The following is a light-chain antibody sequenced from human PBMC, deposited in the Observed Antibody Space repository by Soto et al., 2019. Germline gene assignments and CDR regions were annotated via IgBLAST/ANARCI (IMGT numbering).Light chain of an antibody. CDR2: AAS. CDR1: QGISNY. J-gene: IGKJ1*01. Sequence: DIQMTQSPTSLSASVGDRVTITCRASQGISNYLAWFQQKPGKVPKLLIYAASTLQSGVTSRFRGSGSGTDFTPTISRLQPEDVATYYCQKYDSAPQTFGQGTKVEIK. CDR3: QKYDSAPQT. V-gene: IGKV1-27*01.